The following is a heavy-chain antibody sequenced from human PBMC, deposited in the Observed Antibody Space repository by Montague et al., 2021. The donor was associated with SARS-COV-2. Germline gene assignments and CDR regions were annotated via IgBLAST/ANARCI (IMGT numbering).Heavy chain of an antibody. CDR2: IYYSGST. V-gene: IGHV4-31*03. J-gene: IGHJ3*02. Sequence: TLSPTCTVSGGSINSGGYYWSWIRQHPGKGLEWIGYIYYSGSTYYNPSLKSRLTISVDTSKNQFSLKLSSVTAADTAVYYCARVHFVSSGWYPDAFDIWGQGTMATVSS. CDR3: ARVHFVSSGWYPDAFDI. CDR1: GGSINSGGYY. D-gene: IGHD6-19*01.